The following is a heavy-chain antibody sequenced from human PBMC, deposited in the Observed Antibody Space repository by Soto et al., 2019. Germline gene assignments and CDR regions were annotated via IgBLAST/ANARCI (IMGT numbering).Heavy chain of an antibody. CDR2: ISSSGSYI. Sequence: GGSLRLSCAASGFTFSSYSMNWVRQAPGKGLEWVSSISSSGSYIYYADSVKGRFTISRDNAKNSLYLQMNSLRAEDTAVYYYARAKYYYDSSGYYDHPDAFDIWGQGTMVTVSS. V-gene: IGHV3-21*01. J-gene: IGHJ3*02. CDR3: ARAKYYYDSSGYYDHPDAFDI. CDR1: GFTFSSYS. D-gene: IGHD3-22*01.